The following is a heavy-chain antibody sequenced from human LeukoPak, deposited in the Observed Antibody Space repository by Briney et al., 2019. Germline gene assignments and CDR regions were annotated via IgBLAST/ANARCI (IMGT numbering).Heavy chain of an antibody. CDR2: IYSGGST. Sequence: GGSLRLSCAASGFTFSSYAMSWVRQAPGKGLEWVSVIYSGGSTYYADSVKGRFTISRDNSKNTLYLQMNSLRAEDTAVYYCARASMWELLSFDYWGQGTLVTVSS. CDR3: ARASMWELLSFDY. D-gene: IGHD1-26*01. J-gene: IGHJ4*02. V-gene: IGHV3-53*01. CDR1: GFTFSSYA.